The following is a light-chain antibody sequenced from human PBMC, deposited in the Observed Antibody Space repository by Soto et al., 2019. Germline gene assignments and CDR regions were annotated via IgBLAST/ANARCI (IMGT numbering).Light chain of an antibody. V-gene: IGKV1-5*03. CDR2: KAS. Sequence: DIQMTQSPSTLSASVGDRVTITCRASQSISVWLAWYQQKAGKAPNLLIYKASRLESGVPSRFSGSGSETEFTFTISGLQPGDSATYYCQKYNSYSPTFGQGTKVEVK. J-gene: IGKJ1*01. CDR3: QKYNSYSPT. CDR1: QSISVW.